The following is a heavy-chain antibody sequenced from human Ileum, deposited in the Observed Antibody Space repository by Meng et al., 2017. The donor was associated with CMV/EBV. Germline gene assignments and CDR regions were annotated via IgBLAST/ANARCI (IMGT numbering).Heavy chain of an antibody. CDR1: GYSFTNYW. Sequence: GESLKISCKGSGYSFTNYWIGWVRQMPGKGLEWMGIIYPGDSDTRYSPSFQGQVTISADKSISTAYLQWSSLRASDTAMYYCARVGGGSYKTFYYYGMDVWGQGTTVTVSS. V-gene: IGHV5-51*01. D-gene: IGHD3-16*01. CDR2: IYPGDSDT. J-gene: IGHJ6*02. CDR3: ARVGGGSYKTFYYYGMDV.